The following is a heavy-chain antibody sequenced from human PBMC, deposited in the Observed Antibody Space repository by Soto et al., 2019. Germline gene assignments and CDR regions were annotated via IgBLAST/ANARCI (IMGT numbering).Heavy chain of an antibody. CDR2: IDPSDSYT. J-gene: IGHJ6*02. CDR3: ARQPLTTVTNYYYYGMDV. D-gene: IGHD4-4*01. CDR1: GYSFTSYC. Sequence: GESLKISCNGSGYSFTSYCISLVLQMPGKGLEWMGRIDPSDSYTNYSPSFQGHVTISADKSISTAYLQWSSLKASDTAMYYCARQPLTTVTNYYYYGMDVWGQGTTVTVSS. V-gene: IGHV5-10-1*01.